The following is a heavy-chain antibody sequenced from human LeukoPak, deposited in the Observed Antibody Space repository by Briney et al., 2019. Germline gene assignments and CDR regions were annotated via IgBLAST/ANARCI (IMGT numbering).Heavy chain of an antibody. CDR2: IIPIFGTA. CDR3: ARGRVAVAGTGYYYYGMDV. Sequence: ASVKVSCKASGGTFSSYAISWVRQAPGQGLEWMGGIIPIFGTANYAQKFQGRVTITVDESTSTAYMELSSLRSEDTAVYYCARGRVAVAGTGYYYYGMDVWGKGTTVTVSS. D-gene: IGHD6-19*01. J-gene: IGHJ6*04. V-gene: IGHV1-69*13. CDR1: GGTFSSYA.